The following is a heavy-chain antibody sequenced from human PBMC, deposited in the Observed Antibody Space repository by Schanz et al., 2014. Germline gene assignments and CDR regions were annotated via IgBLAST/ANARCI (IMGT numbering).Heavy chain of an antibody. CDR3: AGDWASGRYYSDY. J-gene: IGHJ4*02. Sequence: VQVLESGEGLVEAGGSLRLSCAASGFTFSRHAMHWVRQAAGKGLEWVAAITYDGSNKYYAESVKGRFAISRDNSKDTLYLQMNSLRTEDTAVYYCAGDWASGRYYSDYWGQGTLVTVSS. D-gene: IGHD1-26*01. V-gene: IGHV3-30*09. CDR2: ITYDGSNK. CDR1: GFTFSRHA.